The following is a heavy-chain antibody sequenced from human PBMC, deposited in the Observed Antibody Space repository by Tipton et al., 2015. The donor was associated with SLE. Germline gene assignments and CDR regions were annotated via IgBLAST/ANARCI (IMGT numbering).Heavy chain of an antibody. CDR2: INHSGST. CDR1: GGPFSGYY. J-gene: IGHJ4*02. V-gene: IGHV4-34*01. Sequence: TLSLTCAVYGGPFSGYYWSWIRQPPGKGLEWIGEINHSGSTNYNPSLKSRVTISVDTSKNQFSLKLSSVTAADTAVYYCARRDSSGYYGYWGQGSLVTVSS. CDR3: ARRDSSGYYGY. D-gene: IGHD3-22*01.